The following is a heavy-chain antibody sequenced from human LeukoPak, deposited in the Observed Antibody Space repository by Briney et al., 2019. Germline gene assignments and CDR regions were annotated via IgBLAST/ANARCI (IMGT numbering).Heavy chain of an antibody. CDR2: IHWNGGST. CDR1: GFTFSSYA. J-gene: IGHJ5*02. V-gene: IGHV3-23*05. CDR3: AKSSAAAGTP. D-gene: IGHD6-13*01. Sequence: GGSLRLSCAASGFTFSSYAMSWVRQAPGKGLEWVSGIHWNGGSTGYADSVKGRFTISRDNSKNTLYLQMDSLRAEDTAVYYCAKSSAAAGTPWGQGTLVTVSS.